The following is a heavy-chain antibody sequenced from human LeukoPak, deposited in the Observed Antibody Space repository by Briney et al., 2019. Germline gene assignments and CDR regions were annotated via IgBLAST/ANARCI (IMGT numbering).Heavy chain of an antibody. CDR2: IYHTGST. CDR3: ARVSYGDDAFDI. D-gene: IGHD3-16*01. CDR1: GGSVSGTHY. V-gene: IGHV4-61*01. Sequence: SETLSLTCTVSGGSVSGTHYWSWIRQPPGTGLEWIAYIYHTGSTDSNPSLKSRVTISLDTSKNQFSLKLSSVTAADTAVYYCARVSYGDDAFDIWGQGTMVTVSS. J-gene: IGHJ3*02.